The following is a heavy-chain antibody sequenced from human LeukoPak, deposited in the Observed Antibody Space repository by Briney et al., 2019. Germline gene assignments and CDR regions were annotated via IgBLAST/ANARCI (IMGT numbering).Heavy chain of an antibody. D-gene: IGHD6-13*01. V-gene: IGHV4-39*01. J-gene: IGHJ5*02. CDR3: ARHQGLGSWYPRGWFDP. Sequence: SETLSLTCTVPGGSISSSSYYWGWIRQPPGKGLEWIGSIYYSGSTYYNPSLKSRVTISVDTSKNQFSLKLSSVTAADTAVYYCARHQGLGSWYPRGWFDPWGQGTLVTVSS. CDR1: GGSISSSSYY. CDR2: IYYSGST.